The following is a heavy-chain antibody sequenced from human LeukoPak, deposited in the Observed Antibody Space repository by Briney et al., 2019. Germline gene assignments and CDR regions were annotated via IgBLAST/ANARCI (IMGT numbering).Heavy chain of an antibody. Sequence: PLEPLSLLCTVWGGLNSSYYWRWIPQPPGKGLEWIGYIYYSGSTNYNPSLKSRVTISVDTSKNQFSLKLSSVTAADTAVYYCARVPFTPHYYYYYMDVWGKGTTVTVSS. CDR1: GGLNSSYY. J-gene: IGHJ6*03. CDR3: ARVPFTPHYYYYYMDV. V-gene: IGHV4-59*01. CDR2: IYYSGST.